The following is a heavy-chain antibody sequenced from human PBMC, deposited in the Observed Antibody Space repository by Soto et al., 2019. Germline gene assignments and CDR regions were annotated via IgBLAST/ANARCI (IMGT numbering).Heavy chain of an antibody. D-gene: IGHD3-10*01. CDR1: GYIFTRYW. J-gene: IGHJ5*02. Sequence: VESLKISCKGSGYIFTRYWISCFLQMPVKVLEWMGRIDPSDSYTNYGPSFQGHVTMSVDKSTSTAYLQWSSLKASDTAMYYCARMDGLVRGITKNWFDPWGQGTLVTVSS. CDR3: ARMDGLVRGITKNWFDP. V-gene: IGHV5-10-1*01. CDR2: IDPSDSYT.